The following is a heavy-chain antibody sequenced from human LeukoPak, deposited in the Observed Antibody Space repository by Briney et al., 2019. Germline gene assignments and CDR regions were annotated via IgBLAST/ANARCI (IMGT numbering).Heavy chain of an antibody. CDR1: GFTFSSYW. J-gene: IGHJ6*02. CDR3: AGRRYYDFWSGYWGDYYGMEV. V-gene: IGHV3-7*01. D-gene: IGHD3-3*01. Sequence: GGSLRLSCAASGFTFSSYWMSWVRQAPGKGLEWVANIKQDGSEKYYVDSVTGRFTISRDNAKNSLYLQMISLRAEDTAVYYCAGRRYYDFWSGYWGDYYGMEVWGQGTTVTVSS. CDR2: IKQDGSEK.